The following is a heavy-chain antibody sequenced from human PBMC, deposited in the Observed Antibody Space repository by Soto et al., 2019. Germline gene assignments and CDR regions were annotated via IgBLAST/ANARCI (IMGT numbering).Heavy chain of an antibody. V-gene: IGHV5-10-1*01. CDR3: ARLVRSFGYYYGLDV. J-gene: IGHJ6*02. CDR2: IDPSDSYT. D-gene: IGHD3-9*01. CDR1: GYSFTSYW. Sequence: GESLKISCKGSGYSFTSYWISWVRQMPGKGLEWMGRIDPSDSYTNYSPSFQGHVTISADKSISTAYLQWSSLKASDTAMYYCARLVRSFGYYYGLDVWGPGTTVTVSS.